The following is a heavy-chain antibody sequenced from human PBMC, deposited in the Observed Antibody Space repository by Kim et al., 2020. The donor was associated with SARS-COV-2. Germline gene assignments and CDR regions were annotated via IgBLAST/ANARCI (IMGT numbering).Heavy chain of an antibody. CDR1: SGSFSGYY. Sequence: SETLSLTCAVYSGSFSGYYWSWIRQPPGKGLEWIGEIYHSGSTNYNPSLKSRVTISVDTSKNQFSLKLSSVTAADTAVYYCASIRVHTIFGVVASSYNWFDPWGQGTLVTVSS. D-gene: IGHD3-3*01. CDR3: ASIRVHTIFGVVASSYNWFDP. J-gene: IGHJ5*02. CDR2: IYHSGST. V-gene: IGHV4-34*01.